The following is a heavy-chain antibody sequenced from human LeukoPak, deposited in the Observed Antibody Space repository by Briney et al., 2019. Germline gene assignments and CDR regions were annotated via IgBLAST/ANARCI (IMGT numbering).Heavy chain of an antibody. CDR2: IRYDGSNK. V-gene: IGHV3-30*02. CDR1: GFTFSSYW. D-gene: IGHD3-10*01. J-gene: IGHJ4*02. CDR3: AKSERITMVRGVRTWDY. Sequence: GGSLRLSCAASGFTFSSYWMSWVRQAPGKGLEWVAFIRYDGSNKYYADSVKGRFTISRDNSKNTLYLQMNSLRAEDTAVYYCAKSERITMVRGVRTWDYWGQGTLVTVSS.